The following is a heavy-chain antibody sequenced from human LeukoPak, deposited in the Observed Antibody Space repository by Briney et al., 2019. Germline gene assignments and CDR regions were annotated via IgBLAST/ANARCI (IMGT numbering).Heavy chain of an antibody. CDR2: IYTSGST. V-gene: IGHV4-61*02. CDR3: ARDLDYSDAFDI. Sequence: SQTLSLTCTVSGGSISSGSYYWSWIRQPAGKGLEWIGRIYTSGSTNYNPSLKSRVTISVDTSKNQFSLKLSSVTAADTAVYYCARDLDYSDAFDIWGQGTMVTVSS. J-gene: IGHJ3*02. D-gene: IGHD4-11*01. CDR1: GGSISSGSYY.